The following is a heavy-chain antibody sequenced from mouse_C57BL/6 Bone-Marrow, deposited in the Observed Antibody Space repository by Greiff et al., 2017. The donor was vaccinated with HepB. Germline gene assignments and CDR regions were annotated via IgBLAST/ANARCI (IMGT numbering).Heavy chain of an antibody. CDR1: GYTFTSYW. CDR2: IDPSDSYT. Sequence: VQLKQPGAELVMPGASVKLSCKASGYTFTSYWMHWVKQRPGQGLEWIGEIDPSDSYTNYNQKFKGKSTLTVDKSSSTAYMQLSSLTSEDSAVYYCARGSNWGFDYWGQGTTLTVSS. V-gene: IGHV1-69*01. CDR3: ARGSNWGFDY. D-gene: IGHD4-1*01. J-gene: IGHJ2*01.